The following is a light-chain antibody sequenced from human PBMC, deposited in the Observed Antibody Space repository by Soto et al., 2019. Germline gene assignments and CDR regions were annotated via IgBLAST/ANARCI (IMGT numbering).Light chain of an antibody. CDR1: RSNVGRNS. CDR3: AAWDNSLNAYV. V-gene: IGLV1-44*01. Sequence: QYVVTQPPSASQTPGQRVTISCSGSRSNVGRNSVSWYQHVPGTAPKLLIYSHDQRPSGVPDRISASRSGTAASLAISGLQSEDEAFYYCAAWDNSLNAYVFGGGTKVTVL. CDR2: SHD. J-gene: IGLJ3*02.